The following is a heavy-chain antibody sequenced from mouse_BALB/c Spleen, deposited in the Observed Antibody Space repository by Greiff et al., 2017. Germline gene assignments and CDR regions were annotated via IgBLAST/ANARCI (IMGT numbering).Heavy chain of an antibody. D-gene: IGHD1-1*01. J-gene: IGHJ1*01. V-gene: IGHV1S29*02. CDR3: ARRYYGSRDWYFDV. CDR1: GYTFTDYN. CDR2: IYPYNGGT. Sequence: EVKLVESGPELMKPGASVKISCKASGYTFTDYNMHWVKQSHGKSLEWIGYIYPYNGGTGYNQKFKSKATLTVDNSSSTAYMELRSLTSEDSAVYYCARRYYGSRDWYFDVWGAGTTVTVSS.